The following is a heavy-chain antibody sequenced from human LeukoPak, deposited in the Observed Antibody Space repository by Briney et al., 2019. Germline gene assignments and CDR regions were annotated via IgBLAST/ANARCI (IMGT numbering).Heavy chain of an antibody. Sequence: PGGSLRLSCAASRFTFSTYAMSWVRQAPGKGLEWVSAISGNGGSTYYADSVKGRFTISRDNSKNTLYLQMNSLRAEDTAVYYCAKDPTNYDFWSGYPLFDYWGQGTLVTVSS. CDR1: RFTFSTYA. CDR3: AKDPTNYDFWSGYPLFDY. D-gene: IGHD3-3*01. J-gene: IGHJ4*02. V-gene: IGHV3-23*01. CDR2: ISGNGGST.